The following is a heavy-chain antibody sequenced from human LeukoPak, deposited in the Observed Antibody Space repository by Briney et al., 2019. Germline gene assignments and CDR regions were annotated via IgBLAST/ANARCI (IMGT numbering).Heavy chain of an antibody. D-gene: IGHD6-19*01. CDR2: INHSGST. CDR1: GGSFSGYY. V-gene: IGHV4-34*01. Sequence: KSSETLSLTCAVYGGSFSGYYWSWIRQPPGKGLEWIGEINHSGSTNYNPSLKSRVTISVDTSKNQSSLKLSSVTAADTAVYYCARDQQWVDYWGQGTLVTVSS. CDR3: ARDQQWVDY. J-gene: IGHJ4*02.